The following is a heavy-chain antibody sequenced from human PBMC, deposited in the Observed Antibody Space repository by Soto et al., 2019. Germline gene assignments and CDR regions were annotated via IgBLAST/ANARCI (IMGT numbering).Heavy chain of an antibody. CDR2: IEIGDKT. V-gene: IGHV3-23*01. Sequence: GGSLRLSCVTSGFTVSTYAMSWVRQAPGKGLQWVSGIEIGDKTYYADSVKGRFTISRDNSKNTLYLEVNSLRVEDTAMYYCARDFYGSGSPTSTRLGRSDNWGQGTLVTVSS. CDR3: ARDFYGSGSPTSTRLGRSDN. CDR1: GFTVSTYA. J-gene: IGHJ4*02. D-gene: IGHD3-10*01.